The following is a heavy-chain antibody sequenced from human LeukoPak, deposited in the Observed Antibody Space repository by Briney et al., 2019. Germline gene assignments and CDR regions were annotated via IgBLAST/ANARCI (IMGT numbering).Heavy chain of an antibody. Sequence: ASVKVSCKTSDKMFTSSGISWVRQAPGQGLEWMGWVSTYNDEKDYAQKFQGRVIMTTDTSTTTAYMELGSLRSDDTAVYYCARHVRIYALGYWSQGTLVTVSS. CDR2: VSTYNDEK. V-gene: IGHV1-18*01. D-gene: IGHD3-10*02. CDR3: ARHVRIYALGY. J-gene: IGHJ4*02. CDR1: DKMFTSSG.